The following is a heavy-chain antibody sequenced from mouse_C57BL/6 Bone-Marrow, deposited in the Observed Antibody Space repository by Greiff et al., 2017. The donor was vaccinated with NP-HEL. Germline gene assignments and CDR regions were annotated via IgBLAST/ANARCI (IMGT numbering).Heavy chain of an antibody. V-gene: IGHV5-6*01. D-gene: IGHD3-2*02. CDR3: ARSAQATDY. CDR2: ISSGGSYT. CDR1: GFTFSSYG. Sequence: EVKLMESGGDLVKPGGSLKLSCAASGFTFSSYGMSWVRQTPDKRLEWVATISSGGSYTYYPDSVKGRFTISRDNAKNTLYLQMSSLKSEDTAMYYCARSAQATDYWGQGTTLTVSS. J-gene: IGHJ2*01.